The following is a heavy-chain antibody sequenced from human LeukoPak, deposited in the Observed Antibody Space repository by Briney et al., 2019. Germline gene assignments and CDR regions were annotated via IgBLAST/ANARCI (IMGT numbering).Heavy chain of an antibody. Sequence: GSSVKVSCKASGGTFSSYAISWVRQAPGQGLEWMGGIIPIFGTANYAQKFQGRVTITADESTSTAYMELSSLRPEDTAVYYCARRSVGATGIDYWGQGTLVTVSS. J-gene: IGHJ4*02. CDR3: ARRSVGATGIDY. D-gene: IGHD1-26*01. CDR2: IIPIFGTA. CDR1: GGTFSSYA. V-gene: IGHV1-69*01.